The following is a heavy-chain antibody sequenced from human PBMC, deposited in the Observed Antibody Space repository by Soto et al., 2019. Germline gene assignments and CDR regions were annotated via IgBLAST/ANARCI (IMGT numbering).Heavy chain of an antibody. CDR1: GGSISSTSYY. Sequence: QLQLQESGPGLVKPSETLSLTCTVSGGSISSTSYYWGWIRQPPGKGLEWIGSSSYGGITYHNPSLKSRVTISIDTSKSRFSLRLTSVTAADTAVYYCGRHRRETGTYAQPLDYWGQGTLVTVSS. J-gene: IGHJ4*02. CDR3: GRHRRETGTYAQPLDY. V-gene: IGHV4-39*01. D-gene: IGHD1-1*01. CDR2: SSYGGIT.